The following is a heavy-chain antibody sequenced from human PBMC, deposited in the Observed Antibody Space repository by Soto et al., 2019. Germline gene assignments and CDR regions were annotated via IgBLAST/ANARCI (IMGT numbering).Heavy chain of an antibody. CDR2: LNKDGSEK. V-gene: IGHV3-7*01. CDR3: AGGSY. CDR1: GFNSRIHW. J-gene: IGHJ4*02. Sequence: EMQLVESGGGLVQPGGSLRLSCAASGFNSRIHWMNWVRQAPGKGLECVANLNKDGSEKYYVDSVKGRFTISRDNAKNSLSLQMNRLRAEDTAVYYCAGGSYWGQGTLVTVSS.